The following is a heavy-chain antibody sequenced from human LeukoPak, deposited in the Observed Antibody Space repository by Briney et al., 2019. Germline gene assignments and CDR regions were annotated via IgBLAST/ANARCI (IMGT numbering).Heavy chain of an antibody. D-gene: IGHD3-22*01. Sequence: SETLSLTCTVSGGSIRGYHWSWIRQPPGKGLEWIGYIYYSGSTNYNPSLKSRVTISVDTSKNQFSLKLSSVTAADTAVYYCARSPVRHIVVVIKHYWYFDLWGRGTLVTVSS. V-gene: IGHV4-59*01. CDR3: ARSPVRHIVVVIKHYWYFDL. J-gene: IGHJ2*01. CDR1: GGSIRGYH. CDR2: IYYSGST.